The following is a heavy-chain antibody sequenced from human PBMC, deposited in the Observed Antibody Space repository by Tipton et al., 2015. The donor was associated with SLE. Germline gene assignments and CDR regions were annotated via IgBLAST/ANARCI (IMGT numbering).Heavy chain of an antibody. CDR2: IYTSGTT. CDR3: ARDLGHGGDSDY. CDR1: GDSITSGNYY. Sequence: TLSLTCTVSGDSITSGNYYWYWIRQPAGKGLEWIGHIYTSGTTNYNPSIKSRVTISIDTSKNQFSLKLNSVTAADTAVYYCARDLGHGGDSDYWGQGTLVTVSS. J-gene: IGHJ4*02. V-gene: IGHV4-61*09. D-gene: IGHD3/OR15-3a*01.